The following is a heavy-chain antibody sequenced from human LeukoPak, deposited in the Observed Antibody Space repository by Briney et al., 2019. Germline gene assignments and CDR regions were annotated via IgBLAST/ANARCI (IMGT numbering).Heavy chain of an antibody. J-gene: IGHJ2*01. CDR3: ARDPIPYSSSGSYWYFDL. Sequence: SQTLSLTRAISGDSVSSNSAAWNWIRQSPSRGLEWLGRTYYRSKWYNDYAVSVKSRITINPDTSKNQFSLQLNSVTPEDTAVYHCARDPIPYSSSGSYWYFDLWGRGTLVTVSS. CDR1: GDSVSSNSAA. D-gene: IGHD6-13*01. V-gene: IGHV6-1*01. CDR2: TYYRSKWYN.